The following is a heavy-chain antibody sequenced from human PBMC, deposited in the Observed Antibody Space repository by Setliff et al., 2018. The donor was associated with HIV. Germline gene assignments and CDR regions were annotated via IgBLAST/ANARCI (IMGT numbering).Heavy chain of an antibody. V-gene: IGHV3-33*06. CDR2: IWFDGVTK. D-gene: IGHD6-19*01. J-gene: IGHJ4*02. Sequence: GGSLRLSCAASGFTFSNAWMSWVRQAPGKGLEWVAVIWFDGVTKSYAGSVKGRFTISRDNSKNMLYLQMNSLRAEDTAVYYCAKDFHSSGWPYYFDYWGQGTLVTVSS. CDR1: GFTFSNAW. CDR3: AKDFHSSGWPYYFDY.